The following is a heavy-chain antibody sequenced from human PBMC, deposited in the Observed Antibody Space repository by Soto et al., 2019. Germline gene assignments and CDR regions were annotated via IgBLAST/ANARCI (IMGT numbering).Heavy chain of an antibody. D-gene: IGHD3-3*01. CDR2: ISSSGSTI. CDR3: ARVFGEGIFLYYFAY. J-gene: IGHJ4*02. Sequence: PGGSLRLSCAACGFTFSDYYMSWIRQAPGKGLEWVSYISSSGSTIYYADSVKGRFTISRDNAKNSLYLQMNSLRAEDTAVYYRARVFGEGIFLYYFAYGGKGTRVTVSS. CDR1: GFTFSDYY. V-gene: IGHV3-11*01.